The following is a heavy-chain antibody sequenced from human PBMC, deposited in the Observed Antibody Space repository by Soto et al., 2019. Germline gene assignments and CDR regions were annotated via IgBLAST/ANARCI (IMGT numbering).Heavy chain of an antibody. J-gene: IGHJ4*02. V-gene: IGHV3-33*01. Sequence: GGSLRLSCAASGFTFSSYGMHWVRQAPGKGLEWVAVIWYDGSNKYYTDSVKGRFTISRDNSKNTLYLQMNSLRAEDTAVYYCARAPTAVDSNSIDYWGQGTLVTVSS. D-gene: IGHD4-4*01. CDR1: GFTFSSYG. CDR3: ARAPTAVDSNSIDY. CDR2: IWYDGSNK.